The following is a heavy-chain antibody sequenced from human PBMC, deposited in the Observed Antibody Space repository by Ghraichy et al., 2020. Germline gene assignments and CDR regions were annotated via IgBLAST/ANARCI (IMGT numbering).Heavy chain of an antibody. J-gene: IGHJ5*02. Sequence: GGSLRLSCAASGFTFSNYVMSWVRQAPGKGLEWVSTIGASGGSTYYAGSVKGRSTISRDNSKNTLYLQMDSLRAEDAAVYYCAKAWGYCSGGTCPSYNWFDPWGQGTRVTVSS. CDR2: IGASGGST. CDR3: AKAWGYCSGGTCPSYNWFDP. CDR1: GFTFSNYV. D-gene: IGHD2-15*01. V-gene: IGHV3-23*01.